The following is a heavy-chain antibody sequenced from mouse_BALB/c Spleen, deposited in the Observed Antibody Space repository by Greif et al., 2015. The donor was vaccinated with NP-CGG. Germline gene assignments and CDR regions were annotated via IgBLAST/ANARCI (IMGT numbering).Heavy chain of an antibody. J-gene: IGHJ4*01. D-gene: IGHD1-1*02. V-gene: IGHV2-6-7*01. CDR3: ARHYAHYAMDY. CDR1: GFSLTGYG. Sequence: QVQLQQSGPGLVAPSQSLSITCTVSGFSLTGYGVNWVRQPPGKGLEWLGMIWGDGSTDYNSALKSRLSISKDNSKSQVFLKMNSLQTDDTARYYCARHYAHYAMDYWGHGTSVTVSS. CDR2: IWGDGST.